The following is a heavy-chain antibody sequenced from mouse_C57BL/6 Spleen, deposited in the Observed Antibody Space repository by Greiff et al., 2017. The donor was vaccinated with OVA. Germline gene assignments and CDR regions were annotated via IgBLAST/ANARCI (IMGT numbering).Heavy chain of an antibody. CDR2: IYPGDGDT. V-gene: IGHV1-82*01. J-gene: IGHJ1*03. D-gene: IGHD1-1*01. CDR3: ARGEDYGSSHWYFDV. CDR1: GYAFSSSW. Sequence: QVQLQQSGPELVKPGASVKISCKASGYAFSSSWMNWVKQRPGQGLEWIGRIYPGDGDTNYNGKFKGKATLTADKSSSTAYMQLSSLTSEDSAVYFGARGEDYGSSHWYFDVWGTGTTVTVSS.